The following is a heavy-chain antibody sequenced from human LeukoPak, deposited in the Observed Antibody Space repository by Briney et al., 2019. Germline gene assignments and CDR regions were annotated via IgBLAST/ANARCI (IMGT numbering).Heavy chain of an antibody. V-gene: IGHV1-2*02. Sequence: GASVKVSCKASGYTFTGYYMHWVRQAPGQGLEWVGWINPNSGDANYAQKFQGRVTMTRDTSISTAYMELSRLRSDDTAVYYCARDRVGYCSGGSCYPNWFDPWGQGTLVTVSS. CDR3: ARDRVGYCSGGSCYPNWFDP. CDR2: INPNSGDA. CDR1: GYTFTGYY. J-gene: IGHJ5*02. D-gene: IGHD2-15*01.